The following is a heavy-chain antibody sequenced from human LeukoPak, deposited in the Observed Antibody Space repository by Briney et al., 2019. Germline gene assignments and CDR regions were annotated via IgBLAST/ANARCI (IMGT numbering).Heavy chain of an antibody. D-gene: IGHD1-26*01. J-gene: IGHJ6*03. CDR3: ARDPYSGTYGDTYYYYMDV. CDR1: GFTFSDYS. CDR2: ISTRGSYI. V-gene: IGHV3-21*01. Sequence: KSGGSLRLSCIASGFTFSDYSFNWVRQAPGKGLEWVSCISTRGSYIYYADSVKGRFTISRDNARNSLYLQMNSLRAEDTAVYYCARDPYSGTYGDTYYYYMDVWGKGTTVTISS.